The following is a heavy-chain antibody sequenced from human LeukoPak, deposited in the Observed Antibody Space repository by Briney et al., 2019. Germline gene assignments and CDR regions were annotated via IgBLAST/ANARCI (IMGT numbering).Heavy chain of an antibody. D-gene: IGHD3-10*01. J-gene: IGHJ6*03. Sequence: GGSLRLSCAASGFTVSSNYMSWVRQAPGKGLEWVTVIYSGGSTYYADSVKGRFTISRDNSKKTLYLQMNSLRAEDTAVYYCARGVYGSGYYYYMDVWGKGTTVTVSS. CDR2: IYSGGST. V-gene: IGHV3-53*01. CDR1: GFTVSSNY. CDR3: ARGVYGSGYYYYMDV.